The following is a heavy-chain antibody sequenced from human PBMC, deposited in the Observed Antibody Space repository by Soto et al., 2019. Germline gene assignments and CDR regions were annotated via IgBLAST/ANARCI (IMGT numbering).Heavy chain of an antibody. Sequence: SDTLSLTCAVYGGAFGGYYWSWIRQPPGKGLEWIGEINHSGSTNYNPSLKSRVTISVDTSKNQFSLKLSSVTAADTAVYYCARDRQRITMNYWFDPWGQGTLVTVSS. CDR2: INHSGST. CDR1: GGAFGGYY. V-gene: IGHV4-34*01. CDR3: ARDRQRITMNYWFDP. D-gene: IGHD3-22*01. J-gene: IGHJ5*02.